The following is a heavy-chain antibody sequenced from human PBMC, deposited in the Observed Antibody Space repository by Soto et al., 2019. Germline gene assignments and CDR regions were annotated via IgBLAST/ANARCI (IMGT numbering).Heavy chain of an antibody. V-gene: IGHV1-3*01. Sequence: GASVKVSCKASGYTFTSYAMHWVRQAPGQRLEWMGWINAGNDNTKYSQKFQGRVTITRDTSASTAYMELSSLRSEDTAVYYCARVLGATVTTADAFDIWGQGTMVTVSS. D-gene: IGHD4-17*01. CDR1: GYTFTSYA. CDR2: INAGNDNT. CDR3: ARVLGATVTTADAFDI. J-gene: IGHJ3*02.